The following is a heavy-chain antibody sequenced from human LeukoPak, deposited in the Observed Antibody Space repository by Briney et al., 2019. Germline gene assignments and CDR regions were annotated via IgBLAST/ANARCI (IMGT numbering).Heavy chain of an antibody. CDR3: ARSYSSSWLNLFDY. D-gene: IGHD6-13*01. V-gene: IGHV3-30*04. CDR1: GFTFSSYA. CDR2: ISYDGSNK. Sequence: PGGSLRLSCAASGFTFSSYAMHWVRQAPGKGLEWVAVISYDGSNKYYADSVKGRFTISRGNSKNTLYLQMNSLRAEDTAVYYCARSYSSSWLNLFDYWGQGTLVTVSS. J-gene: IGHJ4*02.